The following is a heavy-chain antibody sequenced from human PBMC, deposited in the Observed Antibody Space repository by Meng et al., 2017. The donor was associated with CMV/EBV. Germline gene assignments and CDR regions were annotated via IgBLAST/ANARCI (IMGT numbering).Heavy chain of an antibody. J-gene: IGHJ1*01. Sequence: SVKVSCKASGGTFSSYTISWVRQAPGQGLEWMGRIIPILGIANYAQKFQGRVKITADKSTSTAYMELSSLRSEDTAVYYCARGYCSSTSCYTSLEYFQHWGQGTLVTVSS. D-gene: IGHD2-2*02. CDR1: GGTFSSYT. CDR3: ARGYCSSTSCYTSLEYFQH. V-gene: IGHV1-69*02. CDR2: IIPILGIA.